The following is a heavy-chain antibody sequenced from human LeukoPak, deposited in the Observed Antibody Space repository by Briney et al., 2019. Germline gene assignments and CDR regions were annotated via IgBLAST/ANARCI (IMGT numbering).Heavy chain of an antibody. Sequence: QPGGSLRLSCAASGFAFSSYWLHWVRHAPGKGLVWVSRVNSDGSSTNYADSVEGRFTVSRDSAKNTLFLQMNSLRVEDTALYYCVSGDYGNYWGQGTLVTVSS. J-gene: IGHJ4*02. D-gene: IGHD4-17*01. V-gene: IGHV3-74*01. CDR1: GFAFSSYW. CDR3: VSGDYGNY. CDR2: VNSDGSST.